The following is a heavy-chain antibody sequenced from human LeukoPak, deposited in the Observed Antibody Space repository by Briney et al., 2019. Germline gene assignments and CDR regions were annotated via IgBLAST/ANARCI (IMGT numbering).Heavy chain of an antibody. CDR3: ARTIAAAGLDYFDL. V-gene: IGHV3-53*01. CDR2: IYRDGST. CDR1: GFTVSSNY. Sequence: GGSLGLSCAASGFTVSSNYMSWVRQAPVRGLEWVSIIYRDGSTYYADSVKSRFTISRDNSKNTLYLQVNSLRADDTALYYCARTIAAAGLDYFDLWGHGTLVTVSS. D-gene: IGHD6-13*01. J-gene: IGHJ4*01.